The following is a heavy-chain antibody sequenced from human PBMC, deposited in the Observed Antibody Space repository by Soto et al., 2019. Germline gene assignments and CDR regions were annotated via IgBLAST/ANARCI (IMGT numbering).Heavy chain of an antibody. Sequence: DEQLLESGGDLVQPGGSLGLACTASGFTFNSYFMSWVRQAPGEGLEWISAISGGGGAKYYSDSVKGRFTISRDNSNNTLYLQMNSLRADDTAVYYCAKSLTASNFRLDVWGHGTRVTVSS. CDR2: ISGGGGAK. D-gene: IGHD7-27*01. V-gene: IGHV3-23*01. J-gene: IGHJ6*02. CDR3: AKSLTASNFRLDV. CDR1: GFTFNSYF.